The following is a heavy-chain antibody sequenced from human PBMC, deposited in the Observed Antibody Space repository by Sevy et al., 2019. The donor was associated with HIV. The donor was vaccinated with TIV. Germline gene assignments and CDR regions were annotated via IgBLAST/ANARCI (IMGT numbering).Heavy chain of an antibody. CDR1: GGCLSGYY. D-gene: IGHD3-10*01. Sequence: SETLSLTCAVYGGCLSGYYWSWIRQPPGKGLELIGEINHSGSTNYNPPLKSRVTISVDTSKNQFSLKLSSVTAADTAVYYCARGRITMVRGRNWFDPWGQGALVTVSS. J-gene: IGHJ5*02. CDR3: ARGRITMVRGRNWFDP. V-gene: IGHV4-34*01. CDR2: INHSGST.